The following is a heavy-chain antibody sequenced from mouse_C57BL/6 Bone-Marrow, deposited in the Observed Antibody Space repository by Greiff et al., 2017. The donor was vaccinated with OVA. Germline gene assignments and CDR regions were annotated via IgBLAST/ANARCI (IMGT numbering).Heavy chain of an antibody. D-gene: IGHD2-2*01. J-gene: IGHJ2*01. CDR3: ARPGESTMVTTGFDY. CDR2: IHPNSGST. V-gene: IGHV1-64*01. CDR1: GYTFTSYW. Sequence: QVQLQQPGAELVKPGASVKLSCTASGYTFTSYWMHWVKQRPGQGLEWIGMIHPNSGSTNYNEKFKSKATLTVDKSSSTAYMQLSSLTSEDSAVYYCARPGESTMVTTGFDYWGQGTTLTVSS.